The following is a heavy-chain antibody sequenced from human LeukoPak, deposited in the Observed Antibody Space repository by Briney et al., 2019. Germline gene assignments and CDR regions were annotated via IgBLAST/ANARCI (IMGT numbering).Heavy chain of an antibody. CDR2: IKQDGSEK. CDR3: TTYMGATISFGY. V-gene: IGHV3-7*01. CDR1: GFTFSSYS. D-gene: IGHD1-26*01. Sequence: GGSLRLSCAASGFTFSSYSMSWVRQAPGKGLEWVANIKQDGSEKYYVVSVKGRFTISRDNAKNSLYLQMNSLRAEDTAVYYCTTYMGATISFGYWGQGTLVTVSS. J-gene: IGHJ4*02.